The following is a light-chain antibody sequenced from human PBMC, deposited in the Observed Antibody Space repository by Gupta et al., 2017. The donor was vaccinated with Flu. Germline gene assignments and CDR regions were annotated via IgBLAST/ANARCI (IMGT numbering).Light chain of an antibody. J-gene: IGLJ3*02. CDR1: SSDVGGYNY. CDR3: SAYTRSTTWV. CDR2: EVT. V-gene: IGLV2-14*01. Sequence: QSALTQPASVSGSPGQSITLSCTGTSSDVGGYNYVSWYQQHPGKAPKLMIYEVTNRPSGVSDRFSGSKSGNTASLTISGLQAEDEADYYCSAYTRSTTWVFGGGTKLTV.